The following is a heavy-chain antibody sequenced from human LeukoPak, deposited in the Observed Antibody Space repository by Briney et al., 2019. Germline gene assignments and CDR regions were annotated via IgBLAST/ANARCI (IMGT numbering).Heavy chain of an antibody. CDR2: INHSGVV. V-gene: IGHV4-34*01. J-gene: IGHJ4*02. D-gene: IGHD2-15*01. CDR3: AFDSSGSGY. Sequence: SEALSLTCAVYGGSFSVYYRHWIRQPPGKGLEWIGEINHSGVVNYNLSLKSRVTISVDTSKNQFSLKLSSVTAADTAVYYCAFDSSGSGYWGQGTLVTVSS. CDR1: GGSFSVYY.